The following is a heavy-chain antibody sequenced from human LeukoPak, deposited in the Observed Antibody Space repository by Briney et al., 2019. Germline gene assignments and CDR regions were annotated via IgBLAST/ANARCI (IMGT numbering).Heavy chain of an antibody. D-gene: IGHD3-16*01. J-gene: IGHJ2*01. CDR1: GYTFSDYY. CDR2: INLNTGGT. V-gene: IGHV1-2*02. CDR3: GSVRGILSYFDL. Sequence: ASVQVSCKASGYTFSDYYIHWVRQAPGQGPEWMGWINLNTGGTNYAQKFDGRFSMIRDTSINTAFMELSGLTFDDTAVYYCGSVRGILSYFDLWGRGTLVTVSS.